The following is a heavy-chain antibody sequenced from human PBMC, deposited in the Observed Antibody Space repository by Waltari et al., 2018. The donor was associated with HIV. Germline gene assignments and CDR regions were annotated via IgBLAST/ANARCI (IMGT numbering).Heavy chain of an antibody. D-gene: IGHD6-13*01. CDR1: GYSISSGYY. CDR3: ARVGIAAAGLDY. V-gene: IGHV4-38-2*01. Sequence: QVQLQESGPGLVKPSETLSLTCAVSGYSISSGYYWGWIRQPPGEGLEWIGSIYHSGSTYYNPSLKSRVTISVDTSKNQFSLKLSSVTAADTAVYYCARVGIAAAGLDYWGQGILVTVSS. CDR2: IYHSGST. J-gene: IGHJ4*02.